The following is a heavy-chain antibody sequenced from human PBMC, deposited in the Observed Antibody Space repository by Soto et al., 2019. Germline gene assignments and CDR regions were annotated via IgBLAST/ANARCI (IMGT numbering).Heavy chain of an antibody. CDR3: ARGMYSSSWYWFDP. CDR1: GGPISSYY. CDR2: IYTSGST. J-gene: IGHJ5*02. Sequence: PSETLSVTCTVSGGPISSYYWSWTRQPAGKGLERIGRIYTSGSTNYSPSLKSRVTMSVETSKNQFSLKLSSVTAADTAVYYCARGMYSSSWYWFDPCGQGTLGSVSS. V-gene: IGHV4-4*07. D-gene: IGHD6-13*01.